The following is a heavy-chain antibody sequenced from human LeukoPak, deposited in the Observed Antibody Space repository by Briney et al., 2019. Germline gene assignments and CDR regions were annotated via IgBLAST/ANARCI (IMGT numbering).Heavy chain of an antibody. D-gene: IGHD2-15*01. CDR2: IYTSGST. J-gene: IGHJ6*03. V-gene: IGHV4-61*02. CDR3: ARAQGYCSGGSCYLKPYYYYYMDV. Sequence: SQTLSLTCTVSGGSISSGSYYWSWIRQPAGKGLEWIGRIYTSGSTNYNPSLKSRVTISVDTSKNQFSLKLSSVTAADTAVYYCARAQGYCSGGSCYLKPYYYYYMDVWGKGTTVTISS. CDR1: GGSISSGSYY.